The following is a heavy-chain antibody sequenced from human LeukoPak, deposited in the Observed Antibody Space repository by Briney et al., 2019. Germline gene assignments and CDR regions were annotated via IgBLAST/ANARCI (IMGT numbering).Heavy chain of an antibody. J-gene: IGHJ4*02. CDR1: GGSFRSYC. CDR3: ATTYYYGSGSSFDY. Sequence: SSETLSLTCAVYGGSFRSYCWTWIRQPPGKGLEWIGEINHSGSTNYNPSLKSRIFISVDTSRNQFSLKLSSVTAADTAVYYCATTYYYGSGSSFDYWGQGTLVTVSS. V-gene: IGHV4-34*01. D-gene: IGHD3-10*01. CDR2: INHSGST.